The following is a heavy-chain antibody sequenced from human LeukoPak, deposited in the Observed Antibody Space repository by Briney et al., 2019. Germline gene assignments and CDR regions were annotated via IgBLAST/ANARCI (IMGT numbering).Heavy chain of an antibody. Sequence: GGSLRLSCAASGFTFISYDMNWVRQAPGKGLEWVSFIRSDGGSTLYADSVKGRFTISRDNSKNTLYAEMTSLRAEDTAVYYCQTLASAYSSPLNYWGQGTLVTVSS. V-gene: IGHV3-23*01. CDR3: QTLASAYSSPLNY. D-gene: IGHD6-13*01. CDR2: IRSDGGST. CDR1: GFTFISYD. J-gene: IGHJ4*02.